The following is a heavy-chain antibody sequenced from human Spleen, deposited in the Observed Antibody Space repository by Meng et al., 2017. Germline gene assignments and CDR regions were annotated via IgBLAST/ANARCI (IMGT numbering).Heavy chain of an antibody. CDR2: IYYSGST. Sequence: QAHRPGPGLVKPSQTLSLTCTVSGGSISSGGYYWSWIRQHPGKGLEWIGYIYYSGSTYYNPSLKSLVTISVDTSKNQFSLKLSSVTAADTAVYYCARLTVTYFDYWGQGTLVTVSS. V-gene: IGHV4-31*01. J-gene: IGHJ4*02. D-gene: IGHD4-17*01. CDR3: ARLTVTYFDY. CDR1: GGSISSGGYY.